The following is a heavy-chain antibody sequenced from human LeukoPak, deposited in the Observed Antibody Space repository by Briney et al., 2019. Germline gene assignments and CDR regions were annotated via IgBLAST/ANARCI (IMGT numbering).Heavy chain of an antibody. Sequence: GRSLRLSCAASGFTFSSYGMHWVRQAPGKGLEWVAVIWYDGSNKYYADSVKGRFTISRDNSKNTLYLQMNSLRAEDTAVYYCAKDYCSSTSCSDYWGQGTLVTVSS. CDR1: GFTFSSYG. CDR3: AKDYCSSTSCSDY. CDR2: IWYDGSNK. J-gene: IGHJ4*02. D-gene: IGHD2-2*01. V-gene: IGHV3-33*06.